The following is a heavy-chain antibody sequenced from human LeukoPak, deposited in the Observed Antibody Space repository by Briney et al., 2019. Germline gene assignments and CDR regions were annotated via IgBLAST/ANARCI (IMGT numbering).Heavy chain of an antibody. V-gene: IGHV3-48*04. Sequence: GGSLRLSCAASGFTFSAYSMNWVRHTPGRGLEWVANIDGRGITIHYADSFRGRFTISRDNTKNSLNLQMNNLRAEDTGLYYCARDQPSVGWGFDSWGRGTLVIVSS. D-gene: IGHD2-15*01. CDR3: ARDQPSVGWGFDS. CDR1: GFTFSAYS. CDR2: IDGRGITI. J-gene: IGHJ4*02.